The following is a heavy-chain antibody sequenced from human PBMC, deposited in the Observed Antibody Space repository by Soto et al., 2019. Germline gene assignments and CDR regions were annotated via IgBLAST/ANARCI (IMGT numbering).Heavy chain of an antibody. CDR3: ARDWEEDIVVVPAV. Sequence: PVGSLRLSCAASGFTFSSYAMHWVSQAPGKGLEWVAVISYDGSNKYYADSVKGRFTISRDNSKNTLYLQMNSLRAEDTAVYYCARDWEEDIVVVPAVWGQGTLVTVSS. D-gene: IGHD2-2*01. CDR2: ISYDGSNK. J-gene: IGHJ4*02. V-gene: IGHV3-30-3*01. CDR1: GFTFSSYA.